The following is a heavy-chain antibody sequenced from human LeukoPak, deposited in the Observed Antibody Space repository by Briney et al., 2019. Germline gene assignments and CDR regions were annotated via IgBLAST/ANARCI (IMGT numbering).Heavy chain of an antibody. V-gene: IGHV4-59*08. Sequence: PSETLSLTCTVSGGSIRRYYWSWIRQPPGKGLEWIGYIYYSGSSTYNPSLKSRVTISVDTSKNHFSLKLSSVTAADTAVYYCARQGVEMTTISHVDYWGQGSLVTVSS. D-gene: IGHD5-24*01. CDR1: GGSIRRYY. CDR3: ARQGVEMTTISHVDY. CDR2: IYYSGSS. J-gene: IGHJ4*02.